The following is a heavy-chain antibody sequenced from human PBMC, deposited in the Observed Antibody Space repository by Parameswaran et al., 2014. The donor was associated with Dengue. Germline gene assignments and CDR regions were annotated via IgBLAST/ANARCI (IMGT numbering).Heavy chain of an antibody. Sequence: RWIRQPPGKGLEWIGEINHSGSTNYNPSLKSRVTISVDTSKNQFSLKLSSVTAADTAVYYCARASAMVIGYYYYYMDVWGKGTTVTVSS. J-gene: IGHJ6*03. CDR3: ARASAMVIGYYYYYMDV. V-gene: IGHV4-34*01. D-gene: IGHD5-18*01. CDR2: INHSGST.